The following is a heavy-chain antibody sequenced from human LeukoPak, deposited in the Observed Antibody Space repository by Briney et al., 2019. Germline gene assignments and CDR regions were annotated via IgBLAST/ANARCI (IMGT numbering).Heavy chain of an antibody. J-gene: IGHJ4*02. Sequence: PGRSLRLSCAASGFTFSSYGMHWVRQAPGKGLEWVPVIWYDGSNKYYADSVKGRFTISRDNSKNTLYLQMNSLRAEDTAVYYCARDRGSSGWYADYWGQGTLVTVSS. V-gene: IGHV3-33*01. D-gene: IGHD6-19*01. CDR3: ARDRGSSGWYADY. CDR2: IWYDGSNK. CDR1: GFTFSSYG.